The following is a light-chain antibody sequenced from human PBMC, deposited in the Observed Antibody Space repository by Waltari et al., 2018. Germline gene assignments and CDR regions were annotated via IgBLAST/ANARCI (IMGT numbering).Light chain of an antibody. CDR1: NNNIGTYG. CDR3: STWDHSLNGRV. Sequence: QSALNQEASVSGTVGQKVTLSCTGNNNNIGTYGVGWYQQLSHGPPNSVMFGISLPSGIPDRFSGSKSGTPASLTISGLQPEDEGDYFCSTWDHSLNGRVFGGGTRLTVL. V-gene: IGLV1-36*01. J-gene: IGLJ3*02. CDR2: GI.